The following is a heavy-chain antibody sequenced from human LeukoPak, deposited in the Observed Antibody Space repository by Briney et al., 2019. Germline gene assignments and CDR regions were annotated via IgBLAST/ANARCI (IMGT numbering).Heavy chain of an antibody. D-gene: IGHD3-10*01. CDR1: GFTFSSYW. CDR3: ARGSWDYYGSGSYYRNYYYYVMDV. CDR2: IKQDGSEK. J-gene: IGHJ6*04. V-gene: IGHV3-7*03. Sequence: GGSLRLSCAASGFTFSSYWMSWVRQAPGKGLEWVANIKQDGSEKYYVDSVKGRFTISRDNAKNSLYLQMNSLRAEDTAVYYCARGSWDYYGSGSYYRNYYYYVMDVWGKGTTVTVSS.